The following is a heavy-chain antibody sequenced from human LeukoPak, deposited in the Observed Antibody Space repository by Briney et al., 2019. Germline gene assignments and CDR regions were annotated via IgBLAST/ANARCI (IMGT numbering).Heavy chain of an antibody. CDR2: IYYSGST. J-gene: IGHJ6*02. CDR3: ARDRDCSGGSCYNTYYYYYGMDV. D-gene: IGHD2-15*01. Sequence: SETLSLACTVSGDSVSSGSYYSSWIRQPPGKGLEWIGYIYYSGSTNYNPSLKSRVTMSVDTSRNQFSLKLSSVTAADTAVYYCARDRDCSGGSCYNTYYYYYGMDVWGQGTTVTVSS. V-gene: IGHV4-61*01. CDR1: GDSVSSGSYY.